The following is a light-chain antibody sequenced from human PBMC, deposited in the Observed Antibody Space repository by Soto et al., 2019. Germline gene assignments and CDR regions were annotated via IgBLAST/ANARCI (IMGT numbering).Light chain of an antibody. CDR2: GAS. CDR1: QSVSSN. V-gene: IGKV3-15*01. CDR3: QQYNNWPDT. J-gene: IGKJ1*01. Sequence: EIVMTQSPATLSVSPGERATLSCRASQSVSSNLAWYQQKPGQAPRLLIYGASTRATGIPARFSGSGSGTEFTLTISSLQSEDFAVYYCQQYNNWPDTFGQRT.